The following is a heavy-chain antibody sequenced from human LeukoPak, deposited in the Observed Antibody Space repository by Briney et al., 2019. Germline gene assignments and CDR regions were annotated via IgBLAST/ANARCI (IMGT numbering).Heavy chain of an antibody. CDR1: GFTFSNYW. CDR3: ARDPRASSGWYDY. D-gene: IGHD6-19*01. V-gene: IGHV3-7*01. CDR2: IKQDGSEK. Sequence: TGGSLRLSCAASGFTFSNYWMSWVRQAPGKGLEWVANIKQDGSEKYYVDSVKGRFTISRDNAKNSLYLQMNSLRAEDTAVYYCARDPRASSGWYDYWGQGTLVTVSS. J-gene: IGHJ4*02.